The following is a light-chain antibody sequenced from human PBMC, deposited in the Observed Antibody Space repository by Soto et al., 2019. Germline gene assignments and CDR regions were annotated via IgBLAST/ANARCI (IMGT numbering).Light chain of an antibody. CDR2: DAS. V-gene: IGKV3-11*01. J-gene: IGKJ3*01. CDR3: QQRSNWPGT. Sequence: EIVLTQSPATLSLSPGERATLSCRASQSVSSYLAWYHQKPGQAPRLLIYDASNRATGIPARVSGSGSGTDFTLTISSLEPEDFAVYYCQQRSNWPGTFGPGTKVDIK. CDR1: QSVSSY.